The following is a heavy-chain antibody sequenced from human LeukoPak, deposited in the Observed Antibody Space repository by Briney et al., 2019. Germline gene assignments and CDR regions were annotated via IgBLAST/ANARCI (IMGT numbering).Heavy chain of an antibody. Sequence: ASVKVSCKASGYTFTSYYMHWVRQPPGQGLEWMGIINPSGGSTNYAQKFQGRVTMTRDTSTSTVYMELRSLRSEDTRVYYCARSITMVRGVIPPLFGYWGQGTLVTVSS. CDR1: GYTFTSYY. V-gene: IGHV1-46*03. CDR2: INPSGGST. CDR3: ARSITMVRGVIPPLFGY. D-gene: IGHD3-10*01. J-gene: IGHJ4*02.